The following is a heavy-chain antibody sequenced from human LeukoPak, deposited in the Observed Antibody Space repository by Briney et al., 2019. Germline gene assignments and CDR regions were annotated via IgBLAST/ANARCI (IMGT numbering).Heavy chain of an antibody. Sequence: GRSLRLSCAASGFIFSICGMHWVRQAPGKGLEWVAVMYSDGSTQYYADSVKGRFTISRDNSKTRLYLQMTSLRAEDTAVYYCARDSYGAYLYFDYWGQGTLVTVSS. D-gene: IGHD4/OR15-4a*01. J-gene: IGHJ4*02. CDR3: ARDSYGAYLYFDY. V-gene: IGHV3-33*01. CDR2: MYSDGSTQ. CDR1: GFIFSICG.